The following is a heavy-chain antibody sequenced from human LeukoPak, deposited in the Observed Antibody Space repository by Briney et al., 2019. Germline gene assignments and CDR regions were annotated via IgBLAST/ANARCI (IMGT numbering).Heavy chain of an antibody. CDR2: MNPNSGNT. J-gene: IGHJ5*02. Sequence: ASVKVSCEASGYTFTSYDINWVRQATGQGLEWMGWMNPNSGNTGYAQKFQGRVTMTRNTSISTAYMELSSLRSEDTAVYYCARGRLGYCSSTSCYAGWFDPWGQGTLVTVSS. D-gene: IGHD2-2*01. CDR3: ARGRLGYCSSTSCYAGWFDP. CDR1: GYTFTSYD. V-gene: IGHV1-8*01.